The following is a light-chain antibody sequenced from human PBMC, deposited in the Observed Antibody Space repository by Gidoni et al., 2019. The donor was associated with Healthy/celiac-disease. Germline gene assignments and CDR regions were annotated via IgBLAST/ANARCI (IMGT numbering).Light chain of an antibody. CDR1: QRISSY. J-gene: IGKJ4*01. Sequence: DIQMTQSPSSLSASVEDRVTITCRASQRISSYLNWYQQKPGKAPKLLIYAASSLQSGVPSRFSGSGSWTDFTLTISSLQPEDFATYYCQQSYSTPRDTFGGGTKVEIK. CDR3: QQSYSTPRDT. V-gene: IGKV1-39*01. CDR2: AAS.